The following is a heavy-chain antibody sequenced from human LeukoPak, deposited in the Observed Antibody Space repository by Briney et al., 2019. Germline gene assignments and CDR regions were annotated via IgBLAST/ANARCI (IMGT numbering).Heavy chain of an antibody. J-gene: IGHJ4*02. V-gene: IGHV4-34*01. D-gene: IGHD5-18*01. CDR3: ARTRGYSYGIFDY. CDR1: GGSFSGYY. Sequence: SETLSLTCAVYGGSFSGYYWSWIRQPPGKGLEWIGEINHSGSTNYNPSLKSRVTISVDTSKNQFSLKLSSVTAADTAVYYCARTRGYSYGIFDYWGKGTLVTVSS. CDR2: INHSGST.